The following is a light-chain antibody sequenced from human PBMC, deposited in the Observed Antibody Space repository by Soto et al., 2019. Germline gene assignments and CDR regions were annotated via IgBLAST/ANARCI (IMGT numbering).Light chain of an antibody. CDR2: GAS. CDR1: QSVSTN. Sequence: EIVMTQSPATLSVSPGERATLSCRASQSVSTNLAWYQQKPGQAPSLVIYGASARATGIPARFSGSGSGTEFTLTISSLQSEDFAVYYCQQYNNWPPPFGQGTKVDIK. J-gene: IGKJ1*01. CDR3: QQYNNWPPP. V-gene: IGKV3-15*01.